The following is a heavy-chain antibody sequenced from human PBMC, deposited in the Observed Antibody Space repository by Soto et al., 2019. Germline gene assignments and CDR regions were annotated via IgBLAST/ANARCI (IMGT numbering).Heavy chain of an antibody. CDR3: ASGAGERSSGCGPPGY. J-gene: IGHJ4*02. Sequence: EVQLVESGGGLVKPGGSLRLSCAASGFTFSSYSMNWVRQAPGKGLEWVSSISSSSSYIYYADSVKGRFTISRDNAKNALYLQVNSLRGEERAVTDGASGAGERSSGCGPPGYWGQGTLVTVSS. CDR2: ISSSSSYI. D-gene: IGHD6-25*01. V-gene: IGHV3-21*01. CDR1: GFTFSSYS.